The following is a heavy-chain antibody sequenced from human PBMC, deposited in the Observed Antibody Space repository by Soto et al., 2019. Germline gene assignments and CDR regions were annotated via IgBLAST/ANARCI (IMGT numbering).Heavy chain of an antibody. CDR1: GGSFSGYY. CDR2: INHSGST. Sequence: SETLSLTCAVYGGSFSGYYRTWIRQPPGKGLEWIGEINHSGSTNYNPSLKSRVTISVDTSKNQFSLKLSSVTAADTAVYYCARERQVGPSSGRFDPWGQGTQVTVSS. V-gene: IGHV4-34*01. J-gene: IGHJ5*02. CDR3: ARERQVGPSSGRFDP.